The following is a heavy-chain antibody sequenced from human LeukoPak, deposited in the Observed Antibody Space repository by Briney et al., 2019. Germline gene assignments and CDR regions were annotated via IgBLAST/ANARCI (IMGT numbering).Heavy chain of an antibody. V-gene: IGHV1-46*01. Sequence: ASVKVSCKASGYTFTGYYMHWVRQAPGQGLEWMGKINLSGGSTTYAQKFRGRVTMTRDTSTSTVYMELSSLRSEDTAVYYCARDYVDDIPMIKDYWGQGTLVTVSS. CDR2: INLSGGST. J-gene: IGHJ4*02. D-gene: IGHD2-8*01. CDR1: GYTFTGYY. CDR3: ARDYVDDIPMIKDY.